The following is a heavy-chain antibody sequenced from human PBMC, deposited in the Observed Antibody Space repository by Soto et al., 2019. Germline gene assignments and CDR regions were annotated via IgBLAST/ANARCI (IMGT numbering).Heavy chain of an antibody. Sequence: SETLSLTCSFSCGSINSGGHYWSWIRQHPGKGLEWIGHIYKTGSTDFNPSLKDRLTISIDTSKNQFSLSLRSVTDADTAVYYCARDRIQFSVDVWGQGTTVTVSS. J-gene: IGHJ6*02. CDR3: ARDRIQFSVDV. V-gene: IGHV4-31*03. D-gene: IGHD5-18*01. CDR2: IYKTGST. CDR1: CGSINSGGHY.